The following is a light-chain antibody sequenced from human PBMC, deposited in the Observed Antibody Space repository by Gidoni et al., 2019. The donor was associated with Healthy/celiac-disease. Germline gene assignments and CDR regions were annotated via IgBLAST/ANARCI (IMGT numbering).Light chain of an antibody. V-gene: IGKV1-5*01. CDR1: QSISSW. J-gene: IGKJ1*01. CDR3: QQYNSYSPWT. CDR2: DAS. Sequence: DIQMTHSPSTLSASVGDRVTITCRASQSISSWLAWYQQKPGKAPKLLIYDASSLESGVPSRFSGSGSGTELTLTISSLQPDDFATYYCQQYNSYSPWTFGQGTKVEIK.